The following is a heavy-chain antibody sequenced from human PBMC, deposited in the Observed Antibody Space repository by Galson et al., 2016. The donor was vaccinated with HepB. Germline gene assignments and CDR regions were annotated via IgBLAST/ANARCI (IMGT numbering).Heavy chain of an antibody. Sequence: SLRLSCAASGFTVSSNCMSWVRQAPGKGLEWVSVIYSGGRTYYADSVKGRFTISRDNSKNTVYLQMNSLRAEDTAFYFCAKGRSSSPRVLYYFDSWGQGTVVTVSA. D-gene: IGHD2-2*01. CDR2: IYSGGRT. J-gene: IGHJ4*02. V-gene: IGHV3-53*01. CDR3: AKGRSSSPRVLYYFDS. CDR1: GFTVSSNC.